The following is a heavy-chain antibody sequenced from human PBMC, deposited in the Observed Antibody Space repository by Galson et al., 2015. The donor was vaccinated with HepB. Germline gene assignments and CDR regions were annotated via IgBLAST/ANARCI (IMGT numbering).Heavy chain of an antibody. J-gene: IGHJ6*02. CDR3: AIFSAKLGNMDFYYYAMDV. CDR1: GGTFSNYG. Sequence: SVKVSCKASGGTFSNYGFSWVRQAPGQGLEWMGGTIPMFGMTNFARKFQGRVRITADKSTGTAYMELSSLRPEDMAVYYCAIFSAKLGNMDFYYYAMDVWGQGTTVTVSS. D-gene: IGHD7-27*01. CDR2: TIPMFGMT. V-gene: IGHV1-69*10.